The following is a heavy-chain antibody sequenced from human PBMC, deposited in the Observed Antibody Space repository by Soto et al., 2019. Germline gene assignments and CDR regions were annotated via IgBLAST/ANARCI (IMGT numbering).Heavy chain of an antibody. CDR3: ARRWGEGRVDY. CDR2: IYHSGNT. Sequence: QVQLQESGPGLVKPSGTLSLTCAVSGGSISSSNWWSWVRQPPGKGLEGIGEIYHSGNTNYNPSLKSRVTMAVDKSTNQFSLKLSSVTAADTAVYYCARRWGEGRVDYWGQGTLVTVSS. J-gene: IGHJ4*02. D-gene: IGHD3-10*01. V-gene: IGHV4-4*02. CDR1: GGSISSSNW.